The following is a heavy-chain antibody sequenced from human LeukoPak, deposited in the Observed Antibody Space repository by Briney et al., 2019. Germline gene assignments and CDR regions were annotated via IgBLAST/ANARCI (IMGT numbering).Heavy chain of an antibody. Sequence: ASVKVTCKASGYTFTGYYMHWVRQAPGQGLEWMGWIDPNSGGTNYAQKFQGRVTMTRDTSISTVYMELSKLRSADTAVYYCARDKAGIAVAGNWFDPWGQGTLVTVSS. CDR2: IDPNSGGT. J-gene: IGHJ5*02. CDR3: ARDKAGIAVAGNWFDP. CDR1: GYTFTGYY. D-gene: IGHD6-19*01. V-gene: IGHV1-2*02.